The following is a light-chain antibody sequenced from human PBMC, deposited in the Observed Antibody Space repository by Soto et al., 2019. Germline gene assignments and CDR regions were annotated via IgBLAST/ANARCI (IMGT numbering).Light chain of an antibody. J-gene: IGKJ1*01. CDR2: GAS. Sequence: ENVLTQSPGTLSLSPGERATLSCRASQSVSSSYLAWYQQKPGQAPRLLIYGASSRATGIPDRFSGSGSGTDFTLTISRLEPEDFALYYCQQYGNSRAFGQGTKVEIK. CDR3: QQYGNSRA. CDR1: QSVSSSY. V-gene: IGKV3-20*01.